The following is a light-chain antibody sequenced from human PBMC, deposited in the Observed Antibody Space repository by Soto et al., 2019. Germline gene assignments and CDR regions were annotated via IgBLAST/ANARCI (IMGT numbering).Light chain of an antibody. J-gene: IGKJ1*01. CDR1: QNMNSY. CDR2: AAS. CDR3: PQSYITPPT. V-gene: IGKV1-39*01. Sequence: DIQMTQSPSSLSASVGDRVTITCRASQNMNSYLNWYQQKPGKAPKLLIFAASSLQSGVPSRFSGSGSGTDFTLTISSLQPEDFATYYCPQSYITPPTFGQGTKVEIK.